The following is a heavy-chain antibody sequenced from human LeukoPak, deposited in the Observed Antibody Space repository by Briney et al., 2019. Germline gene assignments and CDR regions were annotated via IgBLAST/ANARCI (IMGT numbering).Heavy chain of an antibody. V-gene: IGHV4-34*01. Sequence: SETLSLTCAVYGGSFSGYYWSWIRQPPGKGLEWIGEINHSGSTNYNPSLKSRVTISVDTSKNQFSLKLSSVTAADTAVYYCARATRRDGYNLVPFDLWGRGTPVTVSS. D-gene: IGHD5-24*01. CDR3: ARATRRDGYNLVPFDL. CDR1: GGSFSGYY. J-gene: IGHJ2*01. CDR2: INHSGST.